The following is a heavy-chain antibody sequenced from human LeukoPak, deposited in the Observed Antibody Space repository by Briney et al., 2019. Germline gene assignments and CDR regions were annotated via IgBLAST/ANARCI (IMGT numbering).Heavy chain of an antibody. CDR3: ARSDGSGWYFYYGMDV. CDR1: GGSISSYY. D-gene: IGHD6-19*01. J-gene: IGHJ6*02. V-gene: IGHV4-59*01. Sequence: SETLSLTCTVSGGSISSYYWSWIRQPPGKGLEWIGYIYYSGSTNYNPSLKSRVTISVDTSKNQFSLKPSSVTAADTAVYYCARSDGSGWYFYYGMDVWGQGTTVTVSS. CDR2: IYYSGST.